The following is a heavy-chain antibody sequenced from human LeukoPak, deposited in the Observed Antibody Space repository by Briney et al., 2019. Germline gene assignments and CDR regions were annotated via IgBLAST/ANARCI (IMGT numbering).Heavy chain of an antibody. CDR3: AKEAVAGLNWFDP. D-gene: IGHD6-19*01. Sequence: GGSLRLSCAASGFTSSSYGMHWVRQAPGKGLEWVAVIWYDGSNKYYADSVKGRFTISRDNSKNTLYLQMNSLRAEDTAVYYCAKEAVAGLNWFDPWGQGTLVTVSS. V-gene: IGHV3-33*06. CDR2: IWYDGSNK. J-gene: IGHJ5*02. CDR1: GFTSSSYG.